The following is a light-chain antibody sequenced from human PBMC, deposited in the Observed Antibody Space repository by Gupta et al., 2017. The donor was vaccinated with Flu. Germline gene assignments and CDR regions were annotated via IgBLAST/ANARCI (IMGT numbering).Light chain of an antibody. CDR1: SSNSGSNT. J-gene: IGLJ3*02. CDR2: SNN. Sequence: QSVLTQPPSASGTPGQRVTISCSGRSSNSGSNTVNWYQQLPGTAPKLLIYSNNQRPSGVPDRFSGSKSGTSASLAISGLQSEDEADYYCAAWDDSLNAEVFGGGTKLTVL. CDR3: AAWDDSLNAEV. V-gene: IGLV1-44*01.